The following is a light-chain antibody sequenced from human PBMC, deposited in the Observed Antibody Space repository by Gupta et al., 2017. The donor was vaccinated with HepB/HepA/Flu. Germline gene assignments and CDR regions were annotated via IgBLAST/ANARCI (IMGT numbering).Light chain of an antibody. Sequence: DIVMSQSPNSLAVSLGERATINCKSSQSVSDRSNNRYYVAWYQQKPRQPPRLLIYWASTRESGVPDRFSGSGSATDSTLTISSLQAEEVAVYYCQQYDSFPYTFGQGTKVEIK. J-gene: IGKJ2*01. CDR1: QSVSDRSNNRYY. CDR3: QQYDSFPYT. CDR2: WAS. V-gene: IGKV4-1*01.